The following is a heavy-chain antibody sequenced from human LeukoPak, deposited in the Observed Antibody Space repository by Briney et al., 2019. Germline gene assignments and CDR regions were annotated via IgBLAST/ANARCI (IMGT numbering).Heavy chain of an antibody. Sequence: SRTLSLTCAAYGGSFSGYYWSWIRQPPGKGLEWIGEINHSGSTNYNPSLKSRVTISVDTSKNQFSLKLSSVTAADTAVYYCARRRAYDILTGYPNWFDPWGQGTLVTVSS. CDR3: ARRRAYDILTGYPNWFDP. D-gene: IGHD3-9*01. CDR1: GGSFSGYY. J-gene: IGHJ5*02. V-gene: IGHV4-34*01. CDR2: INHSGST.